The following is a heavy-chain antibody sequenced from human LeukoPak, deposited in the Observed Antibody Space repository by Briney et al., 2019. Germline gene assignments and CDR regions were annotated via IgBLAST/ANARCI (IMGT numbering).Heavy chain of an antibody. CDR2: IYYSGST. D-gene: IGHD3-3*01. V-gene: IGHV4-59*01. Sequence: SETLSLTCTVSGGSISSYYWSWTRQPPGKGLEWIGYIYYSGSTNYNPSLKSRVTISVDTSKNQFSLKLSSVTTADTAVYYCARSLSGYLDYWGQGTLVTVSS. CDR3: ARSLSGYLDY. CDR1: GGSISSYY. J-gene: IGHJ4*02.